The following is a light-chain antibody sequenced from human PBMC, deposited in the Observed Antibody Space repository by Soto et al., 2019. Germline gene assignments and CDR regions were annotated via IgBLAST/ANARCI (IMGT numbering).Light chain of an antibody. CDR2: KTS. CDR1: QSILDW. V-gene: IGKV1-5*03. Sequence: GDRVTITCRASQSILDWLAWYQQKPGKAPKLLIFKTSSLKSGVPSRFSGRGYGTEFSLTIDGLQPDDFATYYCQQRNSYPITFGQGTRLEIK. J-gene: IGKJ5*01. CDR3: QQRNSYPIT.